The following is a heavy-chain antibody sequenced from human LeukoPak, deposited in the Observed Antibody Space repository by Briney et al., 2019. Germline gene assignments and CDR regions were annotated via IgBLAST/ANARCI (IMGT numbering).Heavy chain of an antibody. V-gene: IGHV4-38-2*02. CDR2: VFRLQAVRT. J-gene: IGHJ4*02. CDR3: ARVLHAPYLIDS. CDR1: DSSITSTYY. D-gene: IGHD2-8*01. Sequence: PSETLSLTCTVSDSSITSTYYWAWFRQPPGKGLEWIATVFRLQAVRTFNNPSLESRVTMSLDPSQSQFSLNLTSVTAADTALYFCARVLHAPYLIDSWGQGTLVTVSS.